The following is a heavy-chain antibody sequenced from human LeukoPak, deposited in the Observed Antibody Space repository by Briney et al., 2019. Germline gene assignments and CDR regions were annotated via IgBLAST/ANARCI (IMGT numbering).Heavy chain of an antibody. CDR3: ARVDGDYAFDY. D-gene: IGHD4-17*01. J-gene: IGHJ4*02. CDR1: GGSINNYY. CDR2: IYYRGST. Sequence: KPSETLSLTCTISGGSINNYYWSWIRQPPGKGLEWIGYIYYRGSTNYNPSLKSRVTFSVDTSKNQFSLKLSSVTAADTAVYYCARVDGDYAFDYWGQGTLVTVSS. V-gene: IGHV4-59*01.